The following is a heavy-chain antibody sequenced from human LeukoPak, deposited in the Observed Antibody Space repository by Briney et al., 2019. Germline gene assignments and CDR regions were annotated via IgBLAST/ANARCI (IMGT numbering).Heavy chain of an antibody. CDR1: GFTFSSYE. J-gene: IGHJ4*02. D-gene: IGHD4-17*01. V-gene: IGHV3-48*03. Sequence: GGSLRLSCAASGFTFSSYEMNWVRQAPGKGLEWVSYISSSGSTIYYADSVKGRFTISRDNSKNTLYLQMNSLRAEDTAVYYCAKSSRPGAATVFVDYWGQGTLVTVSS. CDR2: ISSSGSTI. CDR3: AKSSRPGAATVFVDY.